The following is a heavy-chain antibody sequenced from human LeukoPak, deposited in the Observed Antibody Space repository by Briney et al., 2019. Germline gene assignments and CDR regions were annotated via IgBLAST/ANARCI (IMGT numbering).Heavy chain of an antibody. J-gene: IGHJ4*02. CDR3: AKDWKDSSSWSLLDY. CDR1: GFTFDDYA. CDR2: ISGDGGST. V-gene: IGHV3-43*02. D-gene: IGHD6-13*01. Sequence: GGSLRLSCAASGFTFDDYAMHWVRQAPGKGLEWVSLISGDGGSTYYADSVKGRFTISRDNSKNSLYLQMHSLRTEDTALYYCAKDWKDSSSWSLLDYWGQGTLVTVSS.